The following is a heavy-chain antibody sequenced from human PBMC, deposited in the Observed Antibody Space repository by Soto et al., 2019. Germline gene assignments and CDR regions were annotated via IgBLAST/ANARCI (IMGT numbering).Heavy chain of an antibody. CDR3: ARLRIAVAGYYYYGMDV. J-gene: IGHJ6*01. CDR2: ISYSGST. V-gene: IGHV4-59*08. Sequence: SETLSLTCAVSGDSISSYYWGWIRQPPGKGLEWMGYISYSGSTNYNPSLKSRVTISVDTSKNQFSLKLSSVTAADTAVYYCARLRIAVAGYYYYGMDVWGQGTTVTVSS. D-gene: IGHD6-19*01. CDR1: GDSISSYY.